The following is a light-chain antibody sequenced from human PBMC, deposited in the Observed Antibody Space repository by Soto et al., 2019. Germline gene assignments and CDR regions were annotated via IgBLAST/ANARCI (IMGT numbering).Light chain of an antibody. CDR2: KAS. CDR3: QQYNSYST. Sequence: DIVLTQSPGTLSASVGDRVTITCRASQSISSWLAWYQQKPGKAPKLLIYKASSLESGVPSRFSGSGSGTEFTLTISSLQPDDFATYYCQQYNSYSTFGQGTKVEIK. CDR1: QSISSW. J-gene: IGKJ1*01. V-gene: IGKV1-5*03.